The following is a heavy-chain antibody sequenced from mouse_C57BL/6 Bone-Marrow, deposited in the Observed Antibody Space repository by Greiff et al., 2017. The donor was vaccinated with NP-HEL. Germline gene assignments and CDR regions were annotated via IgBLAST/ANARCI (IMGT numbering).Heavy chain of an antibody. D-gene: IGHD2-4*01. J-gene: IGHJ3*01. CDR2: IYPGSGST. CDR3: ARGRYDYDAAWFAY. V-gene: IGHV1-55*01. Sequence: QVQLQQPGAELVKPGASVKMSCKASGYTFTSYWITWVKQRPGQGLEWIGDIYPGSGSTNYNEKFKSKATLTVDTSSSTAYMQLSSLTSVDSAVYYCARGRYDYDAAWFAYWGQGTLVTVSA. CDR1: GYTFTSYW.